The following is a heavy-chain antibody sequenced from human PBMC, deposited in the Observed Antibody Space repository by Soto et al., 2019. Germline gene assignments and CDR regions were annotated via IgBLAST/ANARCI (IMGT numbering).Heavy chain of an antibody. V-gene: IGHV3-30-3*01. CDR3: ARAPRDILTGYLYYYYYYGMDV. J-gene: IGHJ6*02. D-gene: IGHD3-9*01. CDR2: ISYDGSNK. Sequence: GGSLRLSCAASGFTFSSYAMHWVRQAPGKGLEWVAVISYDGSNKYYADSVKGRFTISRDNPKNTLYLQMNSLRAEDTAVYYCARAPRDILTGYLYYYYYYGMDVWGQGTTVTVSS. CDR1: GFTFSSYA.